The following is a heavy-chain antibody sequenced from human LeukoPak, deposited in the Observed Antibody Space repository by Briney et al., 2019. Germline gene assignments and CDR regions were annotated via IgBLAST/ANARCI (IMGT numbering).Heavy chain of an antibody. CDR2: IYYSGST. Sequence: SETLSLTCTVSGGSISSSSYYWGWIRQPPRKGLEWIGSIYYSGSTYYNPSLKSRVTISLDTSKNQFSLKLSSVTAADTAVYFCARERTSGREFDYWGQGTPVTVSS. J-gene: IGHJ4*02. CDR3: ARERTSGREFDY. V-gene: IGHV4-39*07. CDR1: GGSISSSSYY. D-gene: IGHD1-26*01.